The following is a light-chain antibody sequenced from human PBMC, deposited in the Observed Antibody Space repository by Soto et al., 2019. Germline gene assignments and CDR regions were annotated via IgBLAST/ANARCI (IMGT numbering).Light chain of an antibody. J-gene: IGKJ1*01. Sequence: DIQMTQSPSTLSASVGDRVTITCRASQSISGSLGWYQQKPGKAPKLLTYEASNLKSGAPSRFSGGGSGTEYTLTISSLQPDDSASYYCQQYNGYWTFGQGTRVEIK. CDR2: EAS. CDR1: QSISGS. CDR3: QQYNGYWT. V-gene: IGKV1-5*03.